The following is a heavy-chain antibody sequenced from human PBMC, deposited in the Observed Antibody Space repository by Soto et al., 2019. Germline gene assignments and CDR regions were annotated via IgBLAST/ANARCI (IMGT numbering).Heavy chain of an antibody. D-gene: IGHD1-26*01. CDR3: VTTTRSYHFDY. V-gene: IGHV3-7*02. CDR1: GFTFNNYW. Sequence: EVQLVQSGGGLVQPGGSLRVSCVASGFTFNNYWMSWVRQGPERGLEWLANIRQDGSEKQYVDSVKGRLTISRDNAKNSVYLEMSNLRAEDTAVYFCVTTTRSYHFDYWGQGTLVTVSS. CDR2: IRQDGSEK. J-gene: IGHJ4*02.